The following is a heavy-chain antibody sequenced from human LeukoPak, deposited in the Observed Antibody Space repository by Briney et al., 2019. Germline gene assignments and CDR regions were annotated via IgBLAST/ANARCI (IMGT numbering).Heavy chain of an antibody. CDR2: ISYDGSNK. CDR3: ARERRTSSSYYYYGMDV. V-gene: IGHV3-30-3*01. D-gene: IGHD2-2*01. J-gene: IGHJ6*02. CDR1: GFTFSSYA. Sequence: GRSLRLSCAASGFTFSSYAMHWVRQAPGKGLEWVAVISYDGSNKYYADSVKGRFTISRDNSKNTLYLQMNSLRAEDTAVYYCARERRTSSSYYYYGMDVWGQGTTVTVSS.